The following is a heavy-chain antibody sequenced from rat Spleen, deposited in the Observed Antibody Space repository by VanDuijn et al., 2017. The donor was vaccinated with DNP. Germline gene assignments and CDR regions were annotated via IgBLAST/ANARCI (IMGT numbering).Heavy chain of an antibody. CDR1: GYSITSNY. CDR3: ARLGASTYAMDA. J-gene: IGHJ4*01. V-gene: IGHV3-1*01. D-gene: IGHD4-1*01. Sequence: EVQLQESGSGLVKPSQSLSLTCSVTGYSITSNYWGWIRKFPGNKLEYIGHISYSGSTNYNPALKSRLSITRDTSKNHFFLHLNSVTTEDTATYYCARLGASTYAMDAWGQGTSVTVSS. CDR2: ISYSGST.